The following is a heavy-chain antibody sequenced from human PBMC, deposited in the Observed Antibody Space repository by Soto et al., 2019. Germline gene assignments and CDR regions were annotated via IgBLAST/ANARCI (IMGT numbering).Heavy chain of an antibody. Sequence: SETLSLTCTVSGGSISSTTYYWGWIRQPPGKGLEWIGSIYYSGSTYYNPSLKSRGTISVDMPKNQFSLKLNSVTAADTAVYYCARLVYGDSGPDSWGQGTLVTVSS. D-gene: IGHD4-17*01. V-gene: IGHV4-39*01. CDR2: IYYSGST. CDR1: GGSISSTTYY. J-gene: IGHJ4*02. CDR3: ARLVYGDSGPDS.